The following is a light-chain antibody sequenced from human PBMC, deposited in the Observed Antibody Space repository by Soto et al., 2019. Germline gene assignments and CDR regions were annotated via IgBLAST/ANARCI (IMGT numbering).Light chain of an antibody. CDR3: ASWDGSLIGHV. J-gene: IGLJ1*01. Sequence: QSVLAQPPSASGTPGQRVTISCSGSSSNIGSNAVNWYQHLPGTAPKLLIFTDSQRPSGVPDRFSGSRPGTSASLAISGLQSEDEADYYCASWDGSLIGHVFGTGTKVTVL. CDR2: TDS. V-gene: IGLV1-44*01. CDR1: SSNIGSNA.